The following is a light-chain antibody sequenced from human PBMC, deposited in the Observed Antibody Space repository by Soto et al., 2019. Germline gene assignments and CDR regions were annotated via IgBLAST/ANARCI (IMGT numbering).Light chain of an antibody. CDR2: EVS. V-gene: IGLV2-8*01. CDR3: TSHAGSNNYV. Sequence: QSVLTQPPSASGTPGQRVTISCTGTSSDVGGYNYVSWYQQHPGKAPKLIISEVSKRPSGVPDRFSGSKSGNTASLTVSGLQAGDEADYYCTSHAGSNNYVFGTGTKVTVL. J-gene: IGLJ1*01. CDR1: SSDVGGYNY.